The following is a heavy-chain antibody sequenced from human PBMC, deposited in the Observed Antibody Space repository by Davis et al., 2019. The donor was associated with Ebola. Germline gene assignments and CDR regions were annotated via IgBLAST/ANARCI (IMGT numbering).Heavy chain of an antibody. CDR3: ARGQPYGDYGMDV. CDR2: INSDGSST. V-gene: IGHV3-74*01. Sequence: GESLKISCAASGFTFSSYWMHWVRQAPGKGLVWVSRINSDGSSTSYADSVKGRFTISRDNAKNTLYLQMNSLRAEDTAVYYCARGQPYGDYGMDVWGQGTTVTVSS. CDR1: GFTFSSYW. J-gene: IGHJ6*02. D-gene: IGHD4-17*01.